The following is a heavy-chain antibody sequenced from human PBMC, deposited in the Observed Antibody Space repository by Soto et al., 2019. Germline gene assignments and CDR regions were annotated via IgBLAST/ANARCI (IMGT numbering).Heavy chain of an antibody. Sequence: GGSLRLSCAASGFTFSSYAMHWVRQAPGKGLEWVAVISYDGSNKYYADSVKGRFTISRDNSKNTLYLQMNSLRAEDTAVYYCARDWGYYGSGSYYNLRYYYGMDVWGQGTTVTVSS. CDR1: GFTFSSYA. CDR3: ARDWGYYGSGSYYNLRYYYGMDV. D-gene: IGHD3-10*01. V-gene: IGHV3-30-3*01. J-gene: IGHJ6*02. CDR2: ISYDGSNK.